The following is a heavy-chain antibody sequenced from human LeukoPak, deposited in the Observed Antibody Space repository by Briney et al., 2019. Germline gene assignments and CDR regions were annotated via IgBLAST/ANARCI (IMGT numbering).Heavy chain of an antibody. J-gene: IGHJ4*02. CDR1: GFTVSSNY. Sequence: PGGSLRLSCAASGFTVSSNYMSWVRQAPGKGLEWVSVIYSGGSTYYADSVKGRFTISRDNSKNTLYLQMNSLRAEDTAVYYCASISTVGYCSGGSCYSDYWGQGTLVTVSS. CDR2: IYSGGST. D-gene: IGHD2-15*01. V-gene: IGHV3-66*01. CDR3: ASISTVGYCSGGSCYSDY.